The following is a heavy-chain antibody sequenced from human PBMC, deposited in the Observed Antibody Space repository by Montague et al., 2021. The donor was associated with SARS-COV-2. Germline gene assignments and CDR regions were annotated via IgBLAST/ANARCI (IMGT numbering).Heavy chain of an antibody. V-gene: IGHV4-59*13. CDR2: IYYSGSVTT. CDR1: GGSINNCY. Sequence: SETLSLTCSVSGGSINNCYWGRVRQSPGKGLEWIGYIYYSGSVTTSYNPSLKSRVSISVDTSENQFSLKLTSVTAADTAVYYCARRGGGEVFARFMYWYFDVWSRGSLVTVSP. J-gene: IGHJ2*01. CDR3: ARRGGGEVFARFMYWYFDV. D-gene: IGHD2-21*01.